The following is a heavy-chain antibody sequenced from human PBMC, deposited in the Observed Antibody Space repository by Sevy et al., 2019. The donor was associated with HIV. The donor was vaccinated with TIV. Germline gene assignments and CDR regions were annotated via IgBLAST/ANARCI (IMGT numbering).Heavy chain of an antibody. J-gene: IGHJ5*02. V-gene: IGHV1-69*13. CDR1: GGTFSGYA. D-gene: IGHD3-16*01. CDR2: IIAVSGTT. Sequence: ASVKVSCKTSGGTFSGYAISWVRQAPGQGLEWMGEIIAVSGTTNYVEKFQGRLTITADVSTRTVYMELRSLKTEDTAIYYCARDRDRGWFDPWGQGTLVTVSS. CDR3: ARDRDRGWFDP.